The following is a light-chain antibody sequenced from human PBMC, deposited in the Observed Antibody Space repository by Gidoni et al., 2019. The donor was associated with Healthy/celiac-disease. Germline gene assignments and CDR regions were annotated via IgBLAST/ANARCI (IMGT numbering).Light chain of an antibody. CDR1: SSDVGGYNY. Sequence: GTSSDVGGYNYVSWYQQHPGKAPKLMIYDVSNRPSGVSNRFSGSKSGNTASLTISGLQAEDEADYYCSSYTSSSKGVFGGGTKLTVL. CDR3: SSYTSSSKGV. CDR2: DVS. V-gene: IGLV2-14*04. J-gene: IGLJ2*01.